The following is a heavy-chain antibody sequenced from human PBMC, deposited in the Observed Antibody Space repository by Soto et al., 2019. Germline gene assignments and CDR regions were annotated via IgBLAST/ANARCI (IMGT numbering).Heavy chain of an antibody. J-gene: IGHJ4*02. CDR2: FIPVYRTL. CDR1: GGSFGNSA. D-gene: IGHD3-3*01. V-gene: IGHV1-69*13. CDR3: ATGVIWIGYFTVDS. Sequence: ASVKVPCKASGGSFGNSAINWVRQTPGQGLEWLGGFIPVYRTLNYAQKFQGRVTITADESTGTAYMTLSSLASDDTAVYYCATGVIWIGYFTVDSWGQGTRVTVSS.